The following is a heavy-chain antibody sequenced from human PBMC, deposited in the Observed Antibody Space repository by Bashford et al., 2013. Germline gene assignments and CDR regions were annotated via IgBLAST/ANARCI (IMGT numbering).Heavy chain of an antibody. CDR2: IYTDGSS. CDR1: GLTVSSNY. V-gene: IGHV3-66*01. J-gene: IGHJ4*02. D-gene: IGHD3-10*01. CDR3: ARFTYYYYLDY. Sequence: GSLRLSCAASGLTVSSNYMTWVRQAPGKGLEWVSLIYTDGSSHYANSVKGRFTISRDNSKNTLYLEMNSLRAEDTAVYYCARFTYYYYLDYVGPGNPGHRLL.